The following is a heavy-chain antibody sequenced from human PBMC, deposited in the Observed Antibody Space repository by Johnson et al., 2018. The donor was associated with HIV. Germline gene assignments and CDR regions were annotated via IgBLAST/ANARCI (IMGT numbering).Heavy chain of an antibody. CDR1: GFTFSTYW. Sequence: VQLVESGGGLVQPGGSLRLSCATTGFTFSTYWMTWVRQTPGKGLEWVATIKQDGSEKYYVESVKGRFTISRDNAKNSLYLPMNSLRAEDTAVYYCARAVVVAATNAFDIWGQGTMVTVSS. D-gene: IGHD2-15*01. CDR3: ARAVVVAATNAFDI. CDR2: IKQDGSEK. J-gene: IGHJ3*02. V-gene: IGHV3-7*02.